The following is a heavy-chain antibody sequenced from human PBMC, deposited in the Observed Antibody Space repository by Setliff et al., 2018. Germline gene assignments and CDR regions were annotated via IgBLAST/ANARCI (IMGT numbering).Heavy chain of an antibody. CDR3: GRRPRVTPRTIDV. CDR2: IYTDGST. J-gene: IGHJ4*02. V-gene: IGHV4-61*02. CDR1: GDSISRAKYY. D-gene: IGHD2-21*02. Sequence: SETLSLTCTVSGDSISRAKYYWSWIRQSAGKGLECIGRIYTDGSTKYNPSLNSRLVISIDTSKNHFSLSLTSVTAADTAFYYCGRRPRVTPRTIDVWGQGALVTVSS.